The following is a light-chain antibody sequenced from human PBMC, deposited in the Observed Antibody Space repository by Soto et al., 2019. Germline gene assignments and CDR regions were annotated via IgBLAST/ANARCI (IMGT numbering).Light chain of an antibody. CDR3: QHTSSSPYT. CDR1: QDISGW. CDR2: AAS. Sequence: DIQMTQSPSSVSASEGDTVTMSCRASQDISGWLAWYQHKSGQAPKLLIYAASRLQRGVPSRFSGSGSGTDFTLTIGGLQPEDFATYYCQHTSSSPYTFGPGTKLEIK. V-gene: IGKV1-12*01. J-gene: IGKJ2*01.